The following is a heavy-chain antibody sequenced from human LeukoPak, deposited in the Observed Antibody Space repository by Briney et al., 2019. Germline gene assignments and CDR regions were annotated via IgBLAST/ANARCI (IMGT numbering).Heavy chain of an antibody. CDR2: ISGSGGST. Sequence: GGSLRLSCAASGFTFNSYAMSWVRQAPGKGLEWVSAISGSGGSTYYADSVKGRFTISRDNSKNTLYLQMNSLRAEDTAVYYCAKVVDYDFWSGSKCIDYWGQGTLVTVSS. CDR3: AKVVDYDFWSGSKCIDY. V-gene: IGHV3-23*01. D-gene: IGHD3-3*01. J-gene: IGHJ4*02. CDR1: GFTFNSYA.